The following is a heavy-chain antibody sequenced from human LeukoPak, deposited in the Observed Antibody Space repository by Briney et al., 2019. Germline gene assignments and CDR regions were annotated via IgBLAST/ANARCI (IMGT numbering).Heavy chain of an antibody. J-gene: IGHJ4*02. CDR3: ARDLQGGLDY. D-gene: IGHD3-16*01. CDR1: GFSFSSYS. CDR2: ISSSSSYI. Sequence: GGSLRLSCAASGFSFSSYSMNWVRQAPGKGLEWVSSISSSSSYIYYADSVKGRFTISRDNAKNSLYLQMNSLRPEDTAVYYCARDLQGGLDYWGQGTLVTVSS. V-gene: IGHV3-21*01.